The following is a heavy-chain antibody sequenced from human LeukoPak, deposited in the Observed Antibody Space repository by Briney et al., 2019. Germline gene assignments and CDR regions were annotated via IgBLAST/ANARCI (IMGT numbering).Heavy chain of an antibody. D-gene: IGHD5-12*01. Sequence: IPSETLSLTCAVSGDSISSNNWWTWVRQPPGKGLEWVGEIHHSGTINYNPSLKSRVTISVDKSKNQFSLRLTSVIAADTAVYYCVRYIAATIHIYYFDFWGQGTLVTVSS. CDR2: IHHSGTI. CDR1: GDSISSNNW. CDR3: VRYIAATIHIYYFDF. V-gene: IGHV4-4*02. J-gene: IGHJ4*02.